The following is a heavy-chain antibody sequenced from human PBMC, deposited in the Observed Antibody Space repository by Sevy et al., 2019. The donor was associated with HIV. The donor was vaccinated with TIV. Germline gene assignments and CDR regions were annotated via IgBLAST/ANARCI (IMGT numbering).Heavy chain of an antibody. CDR2: ISGSGGST. CDR3: AKVIYDSSGYLDY. J-gene: IGHJ4*02. V-gene: IGHV3-23*01. CDR1: GFTFSSYA. D-gene: IGHD3-22*01. Sequence: GGSLRLSCAASGFTFSSYAMRWVRQAPGKGLEWVSAISGSGGSTYYADSVKGRFTISRDNSKNTLYLQMNSLRAEDTAVYYCAKVIYDSSGYLDYWGQGTLVTVSS.